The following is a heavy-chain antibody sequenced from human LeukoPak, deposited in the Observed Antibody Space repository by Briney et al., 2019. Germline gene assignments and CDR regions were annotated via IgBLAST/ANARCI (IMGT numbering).Heavy chain of an antibody. CDR2: ISYDGSRE. J-gene: IGHJ4*01. D-gene: IGHD3-10*01. CDR3: ARAGPYGSGSYCAY. Sequence: KAGGSLRLSCAASGFIFRNYGMHWVRQAPGKGLEWVAVISYDGSREYYADSVKGRFTISRDNSKNTLYLQINSLRAEGTAVYYCARAGPYGSGSYCAYWGHGTLVTVSS. V-gene: IGHV3-30*03. CDR1: GFIFRNYG.